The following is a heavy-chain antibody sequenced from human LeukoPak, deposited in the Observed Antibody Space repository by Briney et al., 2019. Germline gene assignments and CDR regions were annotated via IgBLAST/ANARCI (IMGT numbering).Heavy chain of an antibody. J-gene: IGHJ4*02. V-gene: IGHV3-49*03. CDR2: IRSKAYGGTT. CDR3: TIVAVGWDQLLDPPYFDY. D-gene: IGHD2-2*02. CDR1: GFTFGDDA. Sequence: QTGGSLRLSCTASGFTFGDDAMSWFRQAPGKGLEWVGFIRSKAYGGTTEYAASVKGRFTISRDDSKSIACLQMNSLKTEDTAVYYCTIVAVGWDQLLDPPYFDYWGQGTLVTVSS.